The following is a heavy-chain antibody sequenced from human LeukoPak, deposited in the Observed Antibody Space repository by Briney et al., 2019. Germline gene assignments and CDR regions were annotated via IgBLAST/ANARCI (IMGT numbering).Heavy chain of an antibody. CDR2: INPSGGST. D-gene: IGHD5-18*01. V-gene: IGHV1-46*01. Sequence: ASVKVSCKASGYTFTSYYMHWVRQAPGQGLEWMGIINPSGGSTSYAQKFQGRVTMTRDTSTSTVYMELSSLRSEDTAVYYCARSASGYSYGRWGYFDYWGQGTLVTVSS. J-gene: IGHJ4*02. CDR1: GYTFTSYY. CDR3: ARSASGYSYGRWGYFDY.